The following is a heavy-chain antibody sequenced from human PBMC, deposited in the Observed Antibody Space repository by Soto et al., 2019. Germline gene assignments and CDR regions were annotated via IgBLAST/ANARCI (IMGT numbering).Heavy chain of an antibody. CDR1: GGSISSSNW. Sequence: SETLSLTCAVSGGSISSSNWWSWVRQPPGKGLEWIGEIYHSGSTNYNPSLKSRVTISVDKSKNQFSLKLSSVTAADTAVYYCARAGIGYCSSTSCLGDYYYGMDVWGQGTTVTVSS. D-gene: IGHD2-2*01. J-gene: IGHJ6*02. CDR2: IYHSGST. CDR3: ARAGIGYCSSTSCLGDYYYGMDV. V-gene: IGHV4-4*02.